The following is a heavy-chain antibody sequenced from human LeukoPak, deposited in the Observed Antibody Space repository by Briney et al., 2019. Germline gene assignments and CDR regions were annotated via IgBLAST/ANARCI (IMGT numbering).Heavy chain of an antibody. CDR2: ISYDGSNR. Sequence: PGGSLRLSCAASGFIFSNYGMHWVRQAPGKGLEWVAVISYDGSNRYNADSVKGRFTISRDTSKNTLYLQMNSLRAEDTAVYYCATHLGSGWYLDYWGHGILVTVSS. CDR1: GFIFSNYG. D-gene: IGHD6-19*01. V-gene: IGHV3-30*03. J-gene: IGHJ4*01. CDR3: ATHLGSGWYLDY.